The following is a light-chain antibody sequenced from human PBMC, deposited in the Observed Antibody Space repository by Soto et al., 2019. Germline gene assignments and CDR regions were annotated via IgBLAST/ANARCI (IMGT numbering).Light chain of an antibody. J-gene: IGLJ3*02. CDR1: SGSVSSSHY. V-gene: IGLV8-61*01. CDR2: STN. CDR3: VLYMGSGIWV. Sequence: QTVVTQEPSFSVSPGGTVTLTCGLSSGSVSSSHYPSWSQQTPGQAPRTLIYSTNTRSSGVPDRFSGSILGNKAALTITGAQADDESDYYCVLYMGSGIWVFGGGTKLTVL.